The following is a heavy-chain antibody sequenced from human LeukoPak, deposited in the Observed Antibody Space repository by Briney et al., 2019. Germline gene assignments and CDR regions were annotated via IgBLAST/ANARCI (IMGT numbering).Heavy chain of an antibody. CDR1: GGSFSGYY. Sequence: SETLSLTCAVYGGSFSGYYWSWIRQPPGKGLEWIGEINHSGSTNYNPSLKSRVTISVDTSKNQFSLKLSSVTAADTAVYYCVRPITFGALDAFDIWGQGTMVTVSS. D-gene: IGHD3-16*01. CDR3: VRPITFGALDAFDI. CDR2: INHSGST. J-gene: IGHJ3*02. V-gene: IGHV4-34*01.